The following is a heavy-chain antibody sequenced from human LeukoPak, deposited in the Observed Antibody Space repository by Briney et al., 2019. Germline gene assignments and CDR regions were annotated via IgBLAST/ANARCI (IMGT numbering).Heavy chain of an antibody. D-gene: IGHD2-21*02. V-gene: IGHV1-2*02. CDR2: INPDSGGT. CDR1: GYTLTGHY. CDR3: ARTGAHCGSDCFLDY. Sequence: ASVKVSCKASGYTLTGHYVNWVRQAPGQGLEWMGWINPDSGGTNYAEKFQARVTMTRDTSISTAYMEPSRLTSDDTAVYYCARTGAHCGSDCFLDYWGQGTLVTVSS. J-gene: IGHJ4*02.